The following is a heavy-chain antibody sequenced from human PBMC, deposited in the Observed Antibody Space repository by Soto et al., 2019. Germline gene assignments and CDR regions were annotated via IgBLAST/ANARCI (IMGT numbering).Heavy chain of an antibody. CDR1: GFTFTSSA. CDR2: IVVGSVNT. J-gene: IGHJ4*02. CDR3: AAGSIAVVGSRVEY. Sequence: ASEKVSCKASGFTFTSSAVQWVRQAGGQHLEWIGSIVVGSVNTNYAQNFQERVTITRYMATIEAYIPLKNLKSMHSAAYYGAAGSIAVVGSRVEYWGQGTLVSSPQ. D-gene: IGHD6-19*01. V-gene: IGHV1-58*01.